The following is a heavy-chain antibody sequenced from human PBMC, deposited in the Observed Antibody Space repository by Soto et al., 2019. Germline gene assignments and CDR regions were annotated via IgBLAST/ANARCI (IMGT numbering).Heavy chain of an antibody. J-gene: IGHJ6*02. V-gene: IGHV1-24*01. D-gene: IGHD3-10*01. CDR3: ASDEGTGRYGSGGRYYGMAV. CDR2: FDPVDGET. CDR1: GYSLTELS. Sequence: QVQLVQSGAEVRKPGASVKVSCKVSGYSLTELSIHWVRQAPGKGLEWMGGFDPVDGETIYAQKFQGRVTMTEDTSTDTAYRARSSLRSEDTAVYYCASDEGTGRYGSGGRYYGMAVWGQGTTVTVSS.